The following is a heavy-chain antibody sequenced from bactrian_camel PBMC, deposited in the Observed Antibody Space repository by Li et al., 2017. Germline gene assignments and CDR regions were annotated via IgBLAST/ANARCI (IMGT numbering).Heavy chain of an antibody. CDR3: VRSSLGRCAGY. V-gene: IGHV3S53*01. CDR1: GHSISNYC. J-gene: IGHJ4*01. Sequence: VQLVESGGGSVQAGGSLRLSCVASGHSISNYCMGWFRQAPGKEREGVAAIDSDENSVYADSVKGRYTISFDAAVNTLYLQMNSLKPEDTAIYSCVRSSLGRCAGYWGQGTQVTVS. CDR2: IDSDENS. D-gene: IGHD1*01.